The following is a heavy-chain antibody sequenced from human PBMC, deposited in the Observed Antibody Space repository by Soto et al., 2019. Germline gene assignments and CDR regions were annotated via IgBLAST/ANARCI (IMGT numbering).Heavy chain of an antibody. Sequence: SETLSLTCTVSGGSISSSSYYWGWIRQPPGKGLEWIGSIYYSGSTYYNPSLKSRVTISVDTSKNQFSLKLSSVTAADTAVYYCARLNGYSRRYNRLAPWGQGTLVPVSS. D-gene: IGHD6-13*01. CDR3: ARLNGYSRRYNRLAP. CDR2: IYYSGST. V-gene: IGHV4-39*01. CDR1: GGSISSSSYY. J-gene: IGHJ5*02.